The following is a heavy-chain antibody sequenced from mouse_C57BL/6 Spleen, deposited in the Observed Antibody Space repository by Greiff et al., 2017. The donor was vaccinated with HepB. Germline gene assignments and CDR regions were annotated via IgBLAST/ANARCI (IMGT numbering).Heavy chain of an antibody. CDR2: IRLKSDNYAT. CDR3: TERSVYYGYDGYYFDY. V-gene: IGHV6-3*01. J-gene: IGHJ2*01. CDR1: GFTFSNYW. D-gene: IGHD2-2*01. Sequence: EVMLVESGGGLVQPGGSMKLSCVASGFTFSNYWMNWVRQSPEKGLEWVAQIRLKSDNYATHYAESVKGRFTISRDDSKSSVYLQMNNLRAEDTGIYYCTERSVYYGYDGYYFDYWGQGTTLTVSS.